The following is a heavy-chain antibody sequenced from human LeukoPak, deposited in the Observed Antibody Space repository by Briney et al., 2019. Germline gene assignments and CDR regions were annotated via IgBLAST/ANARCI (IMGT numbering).Heavy chain of an antibody. D-gene: IGHD5-18*01. CDR2: IFSGGTT. Sequence: GGSLRLSCAASGFTFSTYRMNWVRQAPGKGLEWVSVIFSGGTTYYADSVKGRFTISRHNSENTLYLQMNSLRGEDTAVYYCARGVLGYSYGFDCWGQGTLVTVSS. CDR3: ARGVLGYSYGFDC. CDR1: GFTFSTYR. J-gene: IGHJ4*02. V-gene: IGHV3-53*04.